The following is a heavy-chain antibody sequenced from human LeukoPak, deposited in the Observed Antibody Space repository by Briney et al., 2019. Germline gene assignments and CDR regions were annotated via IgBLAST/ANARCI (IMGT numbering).Heavy chain of an antibody. V-gene: IGHV7-4-1*02. CDR3: ARKTDYYGSGNLAY. CDR1: GYTFTGYY. CDR2: INTNTGNP. J-gene: IGHJ4*02. Sequence: ASVKVSCKASGYTFTGYYMHWVRQAPGQGLEWMGWINTNTGNPTYAQGFTGRFVFSLDTSVSTAYLQISSLKAEGTAVYYCARKTDYYGSGNLAYWGQGTLVTVSS. D-gene: IGHD3-10*01.